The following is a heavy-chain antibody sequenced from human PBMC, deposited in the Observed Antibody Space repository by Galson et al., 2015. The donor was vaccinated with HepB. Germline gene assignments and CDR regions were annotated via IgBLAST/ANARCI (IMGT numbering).Heavy chain of an antibody. V-gene: IGHV3-30-3*01. J-gene: IGHJ4*02. CDR3: ARGRSSSTLDY. CDR2: ISYDGSNK. CDR1: GFTFSSYA. D-gene: IGHD6-6*01. Sequence: SLRLSCAASGFTFSSYAMHWVRQAPGKGLEWVAVISYDGSNKYYADSVKGRFTISRDNSKNTLYLQMNSLRAEDTAVYYCARGRSSSTLDYWGQGTLVTVSS.